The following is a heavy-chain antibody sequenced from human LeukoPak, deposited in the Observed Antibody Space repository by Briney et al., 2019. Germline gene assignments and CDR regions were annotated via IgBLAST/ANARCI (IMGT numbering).Heavy chain of an antibody. J-gene: IGHJ4*02. CDR3: ATSSPRNYFDH. CDR1: GFIFSTYG. Sequence: GGSLRLSCVASGFIFSTYGLHWVRQSPGRGLEWVAVIWYDGSQRYYADSVKGRFTISRDDSQNTIYLQMDSLRAEDAAVYYCATSSPRNYFDHWGQGTLVTVSS. D-gene: IGHD1-14*01. CDR2: IWYDGSQR. V-gene: IGHV3-33*01.